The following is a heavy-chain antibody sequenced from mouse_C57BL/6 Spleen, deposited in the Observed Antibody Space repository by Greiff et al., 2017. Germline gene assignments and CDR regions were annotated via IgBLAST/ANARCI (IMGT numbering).Heavy chain of an antibody. D-gene: IGHD1-1*02. CDR1: GYTFTSYW. CDR3: ARRGGNYDAMDY. Sequence: QVQLQQPGAELVRPGSSVKLSCKASGYTFTSYWMDWVKQGPGQGLEWIGKIYPSDSETHYNQKFKDKATLTVDKSSSTAYMQLSSLTSEDSAVYYCARRGGNYDAMDYWGQGTSVTVSS. V-gene: IGHV1-61*01. J-gene: IGHJ4*01. CDR2: IYPSDSET.